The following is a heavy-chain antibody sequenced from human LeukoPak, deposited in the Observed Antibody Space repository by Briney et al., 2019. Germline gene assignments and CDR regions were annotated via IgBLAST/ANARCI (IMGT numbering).Heavy chain of an antibody. J-gene: IGHJ4*02. CDR1: GYTFTSNY. Sequence: ASVQVSCKASGYTFTSNYIHWVRQAPGQGLEWMGWINPNSGGTNYAQKFQGRATMTRDTSISTAYMELSRLRSDDTALYYCARVLNYYDSSGYYCYYFDYWGQGTLVTVSS. V-gene: IGHV1-2*02. CDR2: INPNSGGT. D-gene: IGHD3-22*01. CDR3: ARVLNYYDSSGYYCYYFDY.